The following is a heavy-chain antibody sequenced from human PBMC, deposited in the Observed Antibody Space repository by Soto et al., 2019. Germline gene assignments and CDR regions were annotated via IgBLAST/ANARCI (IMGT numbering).Heavy chain of an antibody. J-gene: IGHJ4*02. D-gene: IGHD3-10*01. CDR3: ARGVRTYGSVWNLYYFDY. CDR2: IVTIFIGSV. Sequence: QVQLVQSGAEVKKPGSSVKVSCKPSGGTFSSYTVSWVRQAPGQGLEWMGGIVTIFIGSVHYAQKFQGRVTITADESTSTAYMELSSLTSEDTAVYYCARGVRTYGSVWNLYYFDYWGQGTLVTVSS. CDR1: GGTFSSYT. V-gene: IGHV1-69*01.